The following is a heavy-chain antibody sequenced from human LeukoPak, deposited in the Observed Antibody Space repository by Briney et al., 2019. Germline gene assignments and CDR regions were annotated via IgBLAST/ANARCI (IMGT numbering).Heavy chain of an antibody. Sequence: PGGSLRLSCAASGFTFSSYSMNWVRQAPGKGLEWVSSISSSSSYIYYADSVKGRFTISRDNAKNSLYLQMNSLRAEDTAVYYCARDHAPRVAATGCWGQGALVTVSS. D-gene: IGHD2-15*01. CDR3: ARDHAPRVAATGC. V-gene: IGHV3-21*01. CDR2: ISSSSSYI. CDR1: GFTFSSYS. J-gene: IGHJ4*02.